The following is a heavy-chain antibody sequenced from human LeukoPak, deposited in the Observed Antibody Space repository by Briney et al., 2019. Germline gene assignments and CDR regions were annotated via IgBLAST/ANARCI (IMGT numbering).Heavy chain of an antibody. CDR1: GFTFSNYG. D-gene: IGHD2-21*02. Sequence: GGSLRLSCAASGFTFSNYGMHWVRQAPGKGLEWVSVISYDGSNKYYADSVKGRFTISRDNSKNTLYLQMNSLRAEDTAAYYCVKEPRRRCGDCFSLLDCWGQGTLVTVSS. V-gene: IGHV3-30*18. CDR3: VKEPRRRCGDCFSLLDC. CDR2: ISYDGSNK. J-gene: IGHJ4*02.